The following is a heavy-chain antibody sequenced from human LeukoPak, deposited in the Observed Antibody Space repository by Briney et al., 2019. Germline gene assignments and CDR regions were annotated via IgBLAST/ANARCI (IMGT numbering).Heavy chain of an antibody. CDR1: GFTFSSYA. Sequence: GGSLRLSCAASGFTFSSYAMPWVRQAPGKGLEWVAVISYDGSNKYYADSVKGRFTISRDNSKNTLYLQMNSLRAEDTAVYYCARDLMGSGDYYDSNCFDYWDQGTLVTVSS. CDR2: ISYDGSNK. J-gene: IGHJ4*02. V-gene: IGHV3-30-3*01. CDR3: ARDLMGSGDYYDSNCFDY. D-gene: IGHD3-22*01.